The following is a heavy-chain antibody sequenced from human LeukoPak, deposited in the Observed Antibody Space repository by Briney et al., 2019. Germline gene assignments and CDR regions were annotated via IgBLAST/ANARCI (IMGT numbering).Heavy chain of an antibody. CDR1: GASISSGDYY. CDR3: ARVGKYCGGDCYSVKL. J-gene: IGHJ4*02. D-gene: IGHD2-21*01. V-gene: IGHV4-30-4*08. Sequence: SETLSLTCTVSGASISSGDYYWSWIRQPPGKCLEWIGYIYYSGSTYHNPSLKSRGIITVDTSKNPFSLKLNSETAADTAVYYCARVGKYCGGDCYSVKLWGQGTLVTVFS. CDR2: IYYSGST.